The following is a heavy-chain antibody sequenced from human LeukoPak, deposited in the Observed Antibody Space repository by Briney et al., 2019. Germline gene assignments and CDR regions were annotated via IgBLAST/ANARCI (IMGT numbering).Heavy chain of an antibody. CDR2: IYYSGST. D-gene: IGHD4-11*01. J-gene: IGHJ6*03. V-gene: IGHV4-59*02. CDR1: GGSVSSHR. Sequence: PSETLSLTCIVSGGSVSSHRWSWIRQPPGKGLEWIGYIYYSGSTNYNPSLKSRFTISIDTSNNRFSLRLNSVTAADTAVYYCARGVLTTVSYYMDVWGNGTTVTVSS. CDR3: ARGVLTTVSYYMDV.